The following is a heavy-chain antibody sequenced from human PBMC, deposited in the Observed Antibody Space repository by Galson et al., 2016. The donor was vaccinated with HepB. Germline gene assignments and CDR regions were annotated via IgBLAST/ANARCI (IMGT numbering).Heavy chain of an antibody. CDR1: GFTFDDYG. V-gene: IGHV3-20*01. CDR3: ARGSGGPSGSPMDV. Sequence: SLRLSCAASGFTFDDYGMSWVRQVPGKGLEWVSGINWKGEYSGYADSVKGRFTISRVNAKNSLFLQMTSLRVEATAFYHWARGSGGPSGSPMDVWGQGITVTVSS. D-gene: IGHD3-16*01. CDR2: INWKGEYS. J-gene: IGHJ6*02.